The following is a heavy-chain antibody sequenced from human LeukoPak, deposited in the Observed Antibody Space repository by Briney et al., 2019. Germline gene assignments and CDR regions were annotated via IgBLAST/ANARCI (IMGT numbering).Heavy chain of an antibody. CDR2: IKPDGSEK. CDR3: ARVVGTDEGADY. CDR1: GFTFRHCW. J-gene: IGHJ4*02. Sequence: PGGSLRLSCAASGFTFRHCWMNWVRQASEKGLEWVANIKPDGSEKRYADSVKGRFTISRDNAENSLYLQMNSLRAEDTAVYYCARVVGTDEGADYWGQGTLVTVSS. D-gene: IGHD1-7*01. V-gene: IGHV3-7*04.